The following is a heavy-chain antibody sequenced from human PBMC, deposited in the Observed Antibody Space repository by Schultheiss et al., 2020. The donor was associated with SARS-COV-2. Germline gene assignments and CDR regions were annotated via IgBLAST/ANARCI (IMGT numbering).Heavy chain of an antibody. Sequence: SQTLSLTCTVSGGSISSSSYYWSWIRQPPGKGLEWIGYIYYSGSTNYNPSLKSRVTISVDTSKNQFSLKLSSVTAADTAVYYCARVWRDTANGYFDYWGQGTLVTVSS. CDR1: GGSISSSSYY. V-gene: IGHV4-61*05. CDR2: IYYSGST. D-gene: IGHD5-18*01. CDR3: ARVWRDTANGYFDY. J-gene: IGHJ4*02.